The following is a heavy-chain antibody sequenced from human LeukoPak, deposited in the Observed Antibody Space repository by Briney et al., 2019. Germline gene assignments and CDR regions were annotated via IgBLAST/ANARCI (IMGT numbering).Heavy chain of an antibody. V-gene: IGHV3-53*01. CDR1: GFTVSSNY. J-gene: IGHJ4*02. CDR3: AREPYCGGDCY. D-gene: IGHD2-21*02. Sequence: GGSLRLSCAAPGFTVSSNYMSWVRQAPGKGLEWVSVIYSGGSTYYADSVKGRFTISRDNSKNTLYLQMSSLRAEDTAVYYCAREPYCGGDCYWGQGTLVTVSS. CDR2: IYSGGST.